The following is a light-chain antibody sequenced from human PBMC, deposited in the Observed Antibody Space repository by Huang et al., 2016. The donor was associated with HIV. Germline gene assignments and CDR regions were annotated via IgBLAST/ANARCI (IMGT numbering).Light chain of an antibody. CDR1: QSVRSN. Sequence: EIAMTQSPATLSVSPGERATLSCRASQSVRSNLAWYQQKPGQAPRLLIYGASTRPTGIPARFSGSGSVTEFTLTISSLQSEDFAVYYCQQYDNWPPLTFGGGTKVEI. J-gene: IGKJ4*01. V-gene: IGKV3-15*01. CDR2: GAS. CDR3: QQYDNWPPLT.